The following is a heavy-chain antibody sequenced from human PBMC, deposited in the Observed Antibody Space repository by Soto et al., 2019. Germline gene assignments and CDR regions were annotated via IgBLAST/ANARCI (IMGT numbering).Heavy chain of an antibody. Sequence: SDTLSLTCTVSGGSISSSNWWSWVRQPPEKGLEWIGEIYHSGSTNYNPSLKSRVTISVDKSKNQFSLKLSSVTAADTAVYYCAIDPRGKDRRRDNYYYGMDVWGQGTTVNVSS. CDR2: IYHSGST. J-gene: IGHJ6*02. CDR1: GGSISSSNW. D-gene: IGHD2-15*01. CDR3: AIDPRGKDRRRDNYYYGMDV. V-gene: IGHV4-4*02.